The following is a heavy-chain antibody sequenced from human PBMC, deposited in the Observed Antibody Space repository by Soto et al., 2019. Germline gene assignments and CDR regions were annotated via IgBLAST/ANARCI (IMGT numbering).Heavy chain of an antibody. CDR3: ARVGMVGTVLGSWFDA. CDR1: GGSMSGYY. Sequence: QVQLQESGPGLVKTSETLSLTCTVSGGSMSGYYWSWIRQPAGKGLEWIGRLHTSGNTNYNPSLKSRVSVSLDTSKNQFFLKLNSVSGADTAVYYCARVGMVGTVLGSWFDAWGQGTRVTVSS. V-gene: IGHV4-4*07. J-gene: IGHJ5*02. CDR2: LHTSGNT. D-gene: IGHD6-19*01.